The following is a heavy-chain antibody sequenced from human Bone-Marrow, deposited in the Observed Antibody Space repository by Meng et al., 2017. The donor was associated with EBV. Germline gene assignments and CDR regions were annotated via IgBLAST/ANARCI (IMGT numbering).Heavy chain of an antibody. V-gene: IGHV2-5*02. D-gene: IGHD6-19*01. Sequence: LEGSCPTVVKPPQTLTLTCTFSGFPLSTCGVGVGWIRQPPGKALEWLALIYWDDDKRYSPSLKSRLTIAKDTSKNQVVLTMINMDPVDTATYYCAHSGAYSSGCWDYWGQGTLVTVSS. J-gene: IGHJ4*02. CDR1: GFPLSTCGVG. CDR3: AHSGAYSSGCWDY. CDR2: IYWDDDK.